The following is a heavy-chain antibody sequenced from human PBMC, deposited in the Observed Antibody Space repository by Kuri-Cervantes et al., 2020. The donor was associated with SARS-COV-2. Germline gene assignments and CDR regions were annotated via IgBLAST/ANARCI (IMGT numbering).Heavy chain of an antibody. Sequence: SVKVSCKASGGTFSSYAISWVRQAPGQGLEWMGRVIPIVDMTNYAENWQGIVTIVADKSTSTAYMELSTLRSDDTAVYYCSRSPRDNYMDVWGKGTTVTVSS. V-gene: IGHV1-69*04. CDR2: VIPIVDMT. D-gene: IGHD2-21*01. J-gene: IGHJ6*04. CDR1: GGTFSSYA. CDR3: SRSPRDNYMDV.